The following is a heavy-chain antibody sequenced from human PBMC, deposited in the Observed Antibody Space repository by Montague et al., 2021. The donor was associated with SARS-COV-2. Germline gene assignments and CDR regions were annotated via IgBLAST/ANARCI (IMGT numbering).Heavy chain of an antibody. CDR2: IYYSGGT. V-gene: IGHV4-59*01. D-gene: IGHD6-19*01. J-gene: IGHJ5*02. CDR1: GGSTNNFY. Sequence: SETLSLTCTVPGGSTNNFYWSWIRQPSGKRLEGSGDIYYSGGTDYNPSLKSRRTISIDTTKNKFSLNLTSVTAADTGVYYCARTSLASASGRFDPWGQGTLVTVSS. CDR3: ARTSLASASGRFDP.